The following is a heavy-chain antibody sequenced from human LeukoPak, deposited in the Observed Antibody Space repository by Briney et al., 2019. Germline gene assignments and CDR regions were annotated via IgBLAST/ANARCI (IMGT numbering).Heavy chain of an antibody. CDR3: ASRGRSYSYYFDY. D-gene: IGHD1-26*01. CDR1: GCTVSNNY. Sequence: GSLRLSCAASGCTVSNNYMSWVRQAPGKGLEWVSVIYSGGSTYYADSVKGRFTISRDNSKNTLYLQMNSLRAEDTAVYYCASRGRSYSYYFDYWGQGTLVSVSS. V-gene: IGHV3-53*01. CDR2: IYSGGST. J-gene: IGHJ4*02.